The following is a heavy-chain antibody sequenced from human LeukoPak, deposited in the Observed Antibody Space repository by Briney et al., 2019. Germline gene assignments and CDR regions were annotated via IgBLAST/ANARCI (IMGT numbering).Heavy chain of an antibody. Sequence: SDTLSLTCAVKAGSRSGYYWSWIRQPPGKGLEWIGEINHSGSTNYNPSLKSRVTISVDTFKNQFSLKLSSVTAADTGVYYCARLYYYGSGSYSDAFDIWGQGTMVTVSS. CDR2: INHSGST. CDR1: AGSRSGYY. J-gene: IGHJ3*02. V-gene: IGHV4-34*01. CDR3: ARLYYYGSGSYSDAFDI. D-gene: IGHD3-10*01.